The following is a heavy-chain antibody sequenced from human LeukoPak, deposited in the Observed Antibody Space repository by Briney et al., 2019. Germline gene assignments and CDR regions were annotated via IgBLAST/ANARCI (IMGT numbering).Heavy chain of an antibody. J-gene: IGHJ4*02. Sequence: GGSLRLSCAASGFTFDGYAMHWVRQPPGKGLEWVSGITWNSDSTGYADSVKGRFTISRDNAENSLYLEMSSLRAEDTALYYCAKDGYYGSGSYQHYFDSWGQGILVTVSS. CDR1: GFTFDGYA. V-gene: IGHV3-9*01. D-gene: IGHD3-10*01. CDR3: AKDGYYGSGSYQHYFDS. CDR2: ITWNSDST.